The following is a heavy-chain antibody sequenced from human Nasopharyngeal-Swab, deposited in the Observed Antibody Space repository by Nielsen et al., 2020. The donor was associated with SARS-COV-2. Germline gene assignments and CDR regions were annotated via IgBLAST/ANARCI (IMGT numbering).Heavy chain of an antibody. CDR2: IYSGGST. CDR1: GFTFSSYS. Sequence: GGSLRLSCAASGFTFSSYSMNWVRQAPGKGLEWVSIIYSGGSTYYADSVKGRSTISRDNSKNTLYLQMNSLRADDTAVYYCARQRPGGMDVWGQGTTVTVSS. J-gene: IGHJ6*02. CDR3: ARQRPGGMDV. V-gene: IGHV3-66*04.